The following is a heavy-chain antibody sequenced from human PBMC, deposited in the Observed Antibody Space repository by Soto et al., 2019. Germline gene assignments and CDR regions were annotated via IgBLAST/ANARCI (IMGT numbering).Heavy chain of an antibody. Sequence: EVQLVESGGGLIQPGGSLRLSCAASGFTVSSNYMSWVRQAPGKGLEWVSVIYSGGSTYYADSVKGRFTISRDNSKNTLYLQMNSLRAEDTAVYYCARGSAYCGGDCYAFDYWGQGTLVTVSS. CDR1: GFTVSSNY. V-gene: IGHV3-53*01. CDR2: IYSGGST. CDR3: ARGSAYCGGDCYAFDY. J-gene: IGHJ4*02. D-gene: IGHD2-21*02.